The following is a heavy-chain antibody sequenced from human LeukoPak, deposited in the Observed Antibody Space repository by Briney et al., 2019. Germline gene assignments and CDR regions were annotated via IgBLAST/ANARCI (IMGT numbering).Heavy chain of an antibody. J-gene: IGHJ5*02. V-gene: IGHV3-23*01. CDR2: ISGSGGST. D-gene: IGHD3-22*01. CDR1: GFTFSSYA. CDR3: AKDAMSSGYYPRSQNWFDP. Sequence: GGSLRLSCAASGFTFSSYAMSWVRQAPGKGLEWVSAISGSGGSTYYADSVKGRFTISRDNSKNTLYLQMNSLRAEDTAVYYCAKDAMSSGYYPRSQNWFDPWGQGTLVTVSS.